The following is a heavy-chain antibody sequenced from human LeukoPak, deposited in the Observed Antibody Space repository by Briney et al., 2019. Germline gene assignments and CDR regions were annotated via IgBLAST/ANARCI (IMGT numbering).Heavy chain of an antibody. D-gene: IGHD2-15*01. Sequence: ASVKVSCKASGYTFTSYGISWVRQAPGQGLEWMGWISAYNGNTNYAQKLQGRVTMTTDTSTSTAYMEPRSLRSDDTAVYYCARDRLRGYCSGGSCPSPYYYYYYGMDVWGQGTTVTVSS. V-gene: IGHV1-18*01. CDR2: ISAYNGNT. CDR3: ARDRLRGYCSGGSCPSPYYYYYYGMDV. CDR1: GYTFTSYG. J-gene: IGHJ6*02.